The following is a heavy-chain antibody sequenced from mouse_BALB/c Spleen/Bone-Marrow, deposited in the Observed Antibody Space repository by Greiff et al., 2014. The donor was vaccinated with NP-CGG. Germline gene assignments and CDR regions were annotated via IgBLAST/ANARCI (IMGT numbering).Heavy chain of an antibody. D-gene: IGHD3-1*01. CDR3: ARNHRGYYFDY. Sequence: VQLQQSGPGLVQPSQSLSITCTVSGFSLTTYGVYWVRQSPGKGLEWLGVIWTGGSTDYNAAFISRLSISKDNSKSQVFFEMNSLQANDTAIYYCARNHRGYYFDYWGQGTTLTVSS. CDR1: GFSLTTYG. CDR2: IWTGGST. V-gene: IGHV2-2*02. J-gene: IGHJ2*01.